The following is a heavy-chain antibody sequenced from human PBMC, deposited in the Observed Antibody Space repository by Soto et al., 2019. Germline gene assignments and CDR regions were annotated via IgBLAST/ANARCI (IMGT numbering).Heavy chain of an antibody. V-gene: IGHV4-59*08. Sequence: SETLSLTCTVSGGSISSYYWSWIRQPPGKGLEWIGYIYYSGSTNYNPSLKSRVTISVDTSKNQFSLKLSSVTAADTAVYYCARSNGSGIYYYYMDVWGKGTTVTVSS. J-gene: IGHJ6*03. CDR3: ARSNGSGIYYYYMDV. CDR2: IYYSGST. D-gene: IGHD3-10*01. CDR1: GGSISSYY.